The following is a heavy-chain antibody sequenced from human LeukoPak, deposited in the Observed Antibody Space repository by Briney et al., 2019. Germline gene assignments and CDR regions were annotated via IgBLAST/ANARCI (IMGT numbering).Heavy chain of an antibody. CDR2: FDPEDGET. J-gene: IGHJ5*02. V-gene: IGHV1-24*01. Sequence: EASVKVSCKVSGYTLTELSMHWVRQAPREGLEWMGGFDPEDGETIYAQKFQGRVTMTEDTSTDTAYMELSSLRSEDTAVYYCATSRSGIVVPAAIANWFDPWGQGTLVTVSS. CDR3: ATSRSGIVVPAAIANWFDP. D-gene: IGHD2-2*02. CDR1: GYTLTELS.